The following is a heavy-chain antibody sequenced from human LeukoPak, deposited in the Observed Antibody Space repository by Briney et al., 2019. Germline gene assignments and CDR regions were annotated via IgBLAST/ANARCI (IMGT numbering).Heavy chain of an antibody. D-gene: IGHD3-10*01. CDR1: GYTFTSYG. CDR2: ISAYNGNT. CDR3: ARDDSDYYGSARGDY. V-gene: IGHV1-18*01. J-gene: IGHJ4*02. Sequence: ASVKVPCKASGYTFTSYGISWVRQAPGQGLEWMGWISAYNGNTNYAQKFQGRVTMTTDTSTSTAYMELRSLRSDDTAVYYCARDDSDYYGSARGDYWGQGTLVTVSS.